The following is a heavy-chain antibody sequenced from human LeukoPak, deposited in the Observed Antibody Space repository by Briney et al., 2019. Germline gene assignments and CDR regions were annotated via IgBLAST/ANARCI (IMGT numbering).Heavy chain of an antibody. CDR1: GGSISSGSYY. V-gene: IGHV4-61*02. CDR3: ARMPDDYWSGYSRPFDY. D-gene: IGHD3-3*01. J-gene: IGHJ4*02. CDR2: IYTSGST. Sequence: TSETLSLTCTVSGGSISSGSYYWSWIRQPAGKGLEWIGRIYTSGSTNYNPSLKSRVTISVDTSKNQFSLKLSSVTAADTAVYYCARMPDDYWSGYSRPFDYWGQGTLVTVSS.